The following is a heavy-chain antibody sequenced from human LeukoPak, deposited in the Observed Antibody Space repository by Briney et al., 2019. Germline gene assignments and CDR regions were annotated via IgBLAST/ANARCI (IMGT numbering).Heavy chain of an antibody. CDR3: ARGAWRTAEYFQH. V-gene: IGHV3-11*01. CDR2: ISSSGSTI. Sequence: GGSLRLSCAASGFTFSDYYMSWIRQAPGRGLEWVSYISSSGSTIYYADSVKGRFTISRDNAKNSLYLQMNSLRAEDTAVYYCARGAWRTAEYFQHWGQGTLVTVSS. CDR1: GFTFSDYY. J-gene: IGHJ1*01.